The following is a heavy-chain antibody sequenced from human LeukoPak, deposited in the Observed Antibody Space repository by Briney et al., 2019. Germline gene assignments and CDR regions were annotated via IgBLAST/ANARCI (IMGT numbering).Heavy chain of an antibody. D-gene: IGHD1-26*01. Sequence: GGSLRLSCSGSGFTFTSYAMHWVRQAPGKGLGYVSSISGNGGSTYYADSVNGRFTISRDNSKNQVYLQMSSLRDDDTAFYYCVKGGLYSGDYYGHWGQGTLVTVSS. CDR3: VKGGLYSGDYYGH. V-gene: IGHV3-64D*06. CDR2: ISGNGGST. CDR1: GFTFTSYA. J-gene: IGHJ4*02.